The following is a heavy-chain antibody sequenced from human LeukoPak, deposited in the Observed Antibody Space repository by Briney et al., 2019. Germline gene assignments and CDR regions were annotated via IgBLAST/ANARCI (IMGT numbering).Heavy chain of an antibody. CDR2: ISSSGSTI. V-gene: IGHV3-11*01. CDR1: GFTFSDYY. CDR3: VRVGKTGTHYYYYGMDV. D-gene: IGHD1-1*01. J-gene: IGHJ6*02. Sequence: GGSLRLSCAASGFTFSDYYMSWIRQAPGRGLEWVSYISSSGSTIYYADSVKGRFTISRDNAKNSLYLQMNSLRAEDTAVYYCVRVGKTGTHYYYYGMDVWGQGTTVTVSS.